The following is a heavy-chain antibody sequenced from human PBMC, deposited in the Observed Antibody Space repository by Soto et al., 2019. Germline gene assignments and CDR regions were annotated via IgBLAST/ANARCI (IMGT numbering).Heavy chain of an antibody. Sequence: ASVKVSCKAAGYTFTSYSITWVRQAPGQGLEWMGWISAYNGNTNYAQKLQGRVTMTTDTSTNTAYMDLRSLRSDDTAVYYCARGSSSWSYNFDEWGQGTLVTVSS. CDR1: GYTFTSYS. CDR2: ISAYNGNT. D-gene: IGHD6-13*01. V-gene: IGHV1-18*01. J-gene: IGHJ4*02. CDR3: ARGSSSWSYNFDE.